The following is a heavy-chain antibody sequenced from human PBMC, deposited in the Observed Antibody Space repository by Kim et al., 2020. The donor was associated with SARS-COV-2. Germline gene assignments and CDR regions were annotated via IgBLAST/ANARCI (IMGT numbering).Heavy chain of an antibody. CDR3: ARERVGAKNWFDP. D-gene: IGHD1-26*01. V-gene: IGHV1-2*06. CDR2: INPNSGGT. J-gene: IGHJ5*02. CDR1: GYTFAGYY. Sequence: ASVKVSCKASGYTFAGYYMHWVRQAPGQGLEWMGRINPNSGGTNYAQKFQGRVTMTRDTSISTAYMELSRLRSDDTAVYYCARERVGAKNWFDPWGQGTLVTVSS.